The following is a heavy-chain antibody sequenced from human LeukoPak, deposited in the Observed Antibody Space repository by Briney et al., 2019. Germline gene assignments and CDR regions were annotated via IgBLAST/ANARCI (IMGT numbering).Heavy chain of an antibody. Sequence: PGGSLRLSCAASGFTFNNAWMNWVRQAPGKGLEWVGRIKTKTDGETTDYAAPVKGRFTVSRDDSKNTLYLQMNSLKTEDTAFYYCANEIRPNDYWGQGTLVTVSS. CDR1: GFTFNNAW. CDR3: ANEIRPNDY. J-gene: IGHJ4*02. V-gene: IGHV3-15*07. D-gene: IGHD4-17*01. CDR2: IKTKTDGETT.